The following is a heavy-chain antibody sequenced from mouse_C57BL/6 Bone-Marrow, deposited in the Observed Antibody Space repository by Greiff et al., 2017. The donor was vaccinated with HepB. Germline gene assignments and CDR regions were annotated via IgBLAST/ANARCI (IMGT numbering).Heavy chain of an antibody. CDR2: IYPGSGNT. CDR3: AWGNYVFWFAY. J-gene: IGHJ3*01. CDR1: GYSFTSYY. V-gene: IGHV1-66*01. Sequence: VKVVESGPELVKPGASVKISCKASGYSFTSYYIHWVKQRPGQGLEWIGWIYPGSGNTKYNEKFKGKATLTADTSSSTAYMQRSSLTSEDSAVYYCAWGNYVFWFAYWGQGTLVTVSA. D-gene: IGHD2-1*01.